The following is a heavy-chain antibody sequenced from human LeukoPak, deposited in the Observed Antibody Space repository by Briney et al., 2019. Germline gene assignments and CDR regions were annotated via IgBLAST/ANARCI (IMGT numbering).Heavy chain of an antibody. D-gene: IGHD1-1*01. Sequence: GGSLRLSCAASGFIFSSNSMNWVRQAPGKGLEWVSYISRGSSTIYYADSVKGRFTISRDNAKRSLYLQMNNLRAEDTAVYHCATSGYNNIDYWGQGTVVAVSS. V-gene: IGHV3-48*04. J-gene: IGHJ4*02. CDR1: GFIFSSNS. CDR2: ISRGSSTI. CDR3: ATSGYNNIDY.